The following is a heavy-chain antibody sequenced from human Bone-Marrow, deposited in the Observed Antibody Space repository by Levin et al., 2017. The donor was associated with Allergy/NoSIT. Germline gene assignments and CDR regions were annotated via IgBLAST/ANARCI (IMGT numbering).Heavy chain of an antibody. CDR3: GKGEPRGWYGHFDH. V-gene: IGHV3-64*02. J-gene: IGHJ4*02. CDR1: GFTFASYA. CDR2: INSAGVTT. D-gene: IGHD6-19*01. Sequence: PGGSLRLSCAASGFTFASYAMYWVRQAPGKGLEYVSSINSAGVTTYYADSVEGRFTISRDNDKKTLFLQMGSLRTEDTAVYYCGKGEPRGWYGHFDHWGRGALVTVSS.